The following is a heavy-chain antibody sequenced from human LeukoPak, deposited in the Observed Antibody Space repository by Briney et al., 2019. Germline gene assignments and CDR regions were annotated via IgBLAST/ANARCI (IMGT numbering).Heavy chain of an antibody. CDR1: GGSISSGDYY. CDR2: IYYSGST. V-gene: IGHV4-30-4*01. J-gene: IGHJ5*02. CDR3: ARERMATEESTQSSWFDP. D-gene: IGHD5-24*01. Sequence: PSETLSLTCTVSGGSISSGDYYWSWIRQPSGKGLEWIGYIYYSGSTYYNPSLKSRVTISVGTSKNQFSLKLSSVTAADTAVYYCARERMATEESTQSSWFDPWGQGTLVTVSS.